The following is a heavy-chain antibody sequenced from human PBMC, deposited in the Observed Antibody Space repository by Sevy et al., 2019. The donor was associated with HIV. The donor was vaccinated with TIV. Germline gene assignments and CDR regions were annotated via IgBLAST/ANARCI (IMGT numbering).Heavy chain of an antibody. J-gene: IGHJ3*02. V-gene: IGHV3-23*01. CDR1: GFNFGSYA. D-gene: IGHD3-22*01. CDR2: ISGSGGST. CDR3: AKDNHYDSRGYYYGMRPSEGAFDI. Sequence: GGSLRLSCAASGFNFGSYAMSWVRQAPGKGLEWVSAISGSGGSTYYADSVKGRFTISRDNSKNTLDLQMNSLRAEDTAIYQCAKDNHYDSRGYYYGMRPSEGAFDIWGQGTMVTVSS.